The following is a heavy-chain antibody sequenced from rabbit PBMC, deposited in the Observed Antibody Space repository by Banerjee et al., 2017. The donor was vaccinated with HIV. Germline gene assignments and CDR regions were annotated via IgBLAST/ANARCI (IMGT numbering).Heavy chain of an antibody. CDR2: SYTGSTGNT. CDR3: ARDLTVVIGWNFNL. J-gene: IGHJ4*01. D-gene: IGHD1-1*01. Sequence: QEQLEESGGDLVKPEGSLTLTCTASGFSFSSGYWICWVRQAPGKGLEWIACSYTGSTGNTNYASWAKGRFTSSKTSSTTVTLQMTSLTAADTATYFCARDLTVVIGWNFNLWGPGTLVTVS. V-gene: IGHV1S45*01. CDR1: GFSFSSGYW.